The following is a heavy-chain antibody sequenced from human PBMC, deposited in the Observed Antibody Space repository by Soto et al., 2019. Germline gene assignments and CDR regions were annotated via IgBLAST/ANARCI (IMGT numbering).Heavy chain of an antibody. CDR1: GFTFSSYA. J-gene: IGHJ5*02. D-gene: IGHD2-2*02. CDR2: ISGSGGST. V-gene: IGHV3-23*01. Sequence: EVQLLESGGGLVQPGGSLRLSCAASGFTFSSYAMSWVRQAPGTGLEWVSAISGSGGSTYYADSVKGRFTISRDNSKNTLYLQMNSLRAEDTAVYYCAKDRRYCSSTSCSTKWFDPWGQGTLVTVSS. CDR3: AKDRRYCSSTSCSTKWFDP.